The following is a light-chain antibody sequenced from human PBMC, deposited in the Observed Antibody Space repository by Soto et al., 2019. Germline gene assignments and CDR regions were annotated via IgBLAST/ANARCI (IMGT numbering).Light chain of an antibody. V-gene: IGKV3-20*01. J-gene: IGKJ1*01. CDR1: QSLSSSY. CDR3: QQYGSSPQT. CDR2: GAS. Sequence: EIVLTQSPGTLSLSPGERATLSCTASQSLSSSYLAWYQQKPGQAPRLLNYGASGRATGIPYRFSGGGSGTDFALPISRLEPEDSAVYYCQQYGSSPQTFGPGTKVEIK.